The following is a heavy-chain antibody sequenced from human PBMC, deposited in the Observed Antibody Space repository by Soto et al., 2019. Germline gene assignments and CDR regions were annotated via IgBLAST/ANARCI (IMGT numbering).Heavy chain of an antibody. Sequence: QVQLQESGPGLVKPSETLSLTCTVSGGSLTSYYWSWIRQPPGKGLEWIGFVYYTGIARYNPYLKRRVTTSVDTSKNQFALKLTSVTAADTAIYDCARRIVSTETFDYWGQGTLVTVSS. CDR3: ARRIVSTETFDY. D-gene: IGHD5-12*01. CDR2: VYYTGIA. J-gene: IGHJ4*02. V-gene: IGHV4-59*08. CDR1: GGSLTSYY.